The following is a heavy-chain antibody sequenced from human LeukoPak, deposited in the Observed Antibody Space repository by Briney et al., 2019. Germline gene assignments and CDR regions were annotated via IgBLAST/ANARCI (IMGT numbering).Heavy chain of an antibody. J-gene: IGHJ6*02. CDR2: IYYSGST. CDR1: GGSISSYY. V-gene: IGHV4-59*01. Sequence: PSETLSLTCTVSGGSISSYYWSWIRQPPGKGLEWIGYIYYSGSTNYNPSLKSRVTISVDTSKNQFSLKLSSVPAADTAVYYCARAGSYSSSWYSYYYYYDMDVWGQGTTVTVSS. D-gene: IGHD6-13*01. CDR3: ARAGSYSSSWYSYYYYYDMDV.